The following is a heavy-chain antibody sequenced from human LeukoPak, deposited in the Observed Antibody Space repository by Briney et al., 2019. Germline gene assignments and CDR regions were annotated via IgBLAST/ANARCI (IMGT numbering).Heavy chain of an antibody. Sequence: SETLSLTCAVSGGSISSGGYSWSWIRQPPGKGLEGIGYIYHSGSTYYNPSLKSRITISVDRSKNQFSLKLSSVTAADTAVYYCARGNYGSGSYYNDHFDYWGQGTLVTVSS. V-gene: IGHV4-30-2*01. CDR3: ARGNYGSGSYYNDHFDY. CDR2: IYHSGST. CDR1: GGSISSGGYS. J-gene: IGHJ4*02. D-gene: IGHD3-10*01.